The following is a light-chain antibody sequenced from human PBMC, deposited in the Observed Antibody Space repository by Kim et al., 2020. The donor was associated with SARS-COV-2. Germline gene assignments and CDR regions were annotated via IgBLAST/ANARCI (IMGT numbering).Light chain of an antibody. CDR1: STKVESNV. CDR3: AAWDDRLSGRV. Sequence: GRRFTISCSGSSTKVESNVVSWYQQGPRTAPKVLIYRSKQRPSGVPDRVSGSKAGTSASLAISGLRCENEADYYCAAWDDRLSGRVFGGGTQLTVL. V-gene: IGLV1-47*01. J-gene: IGLJ3*02. CDR2: RSK.